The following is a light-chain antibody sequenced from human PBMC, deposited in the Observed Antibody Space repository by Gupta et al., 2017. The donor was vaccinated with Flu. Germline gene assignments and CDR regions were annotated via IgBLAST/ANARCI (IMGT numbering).Light chain of an antibody. V-gene: IGKV4-1*01. CDR1: HNVLYISNNKSY. J-gene: IGKJ1*01. Sequence: NCKSSHNVLYISNNKSYLAWYQQKPGQPPKLLIYWASTRESGVPDRFSGSGSGTDFTLTISSLQAEDVAVYYCQQYYSTPWTFGQGTSVEIK. CDR3: QQYYSTPWT. CDR2: WAS.